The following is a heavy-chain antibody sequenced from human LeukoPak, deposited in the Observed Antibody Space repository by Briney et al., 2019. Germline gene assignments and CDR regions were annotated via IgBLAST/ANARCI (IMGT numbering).Heavy chain of an antibody. CDR3: ARTEMATCDY. Sequence: GGSLRLSCAASGFTFSSYAMSWVRQAPGKGLEWVSSISSSSSYIYYADSVKGRFTISRDNSKNTLYLQMNSLRAEDTAVYYCARTEMATCDYWGQGTLVTVSS. CDR1: GFTFSSYA. CDR2: ISSSSSYI. V-gene: IGHV3-21*01. D-gene: IGHD5-24*01. J-gene: IGHJ4*02.